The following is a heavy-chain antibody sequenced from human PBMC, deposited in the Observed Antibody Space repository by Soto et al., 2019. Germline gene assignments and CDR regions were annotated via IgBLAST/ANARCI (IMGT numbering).Heavy chain of an antibody. J-gene: IGHJ6*02. D-gene: IGHD2-8*01. CDR2: VSGYNGDT. CDR1: GYTFSRYG. CDR3: AKNGQPPYYYYGMDV. V-gene: IGHV1-18*01. Sequence: QGQLVQSGPEVKKPGASVKVSCKASGYTFSRYGISWVRQAPGQGLEWMGWVSGYNGDTKYAPKVQGRVTMTIDTSTYTAYMELRSLTSDDTAKYYCAKNGQPPYYYYGMDVWCQGTTVTVSS.